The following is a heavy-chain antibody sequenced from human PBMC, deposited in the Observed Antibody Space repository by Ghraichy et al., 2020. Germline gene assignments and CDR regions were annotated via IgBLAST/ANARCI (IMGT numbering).Heavy chain of an antibody. D-gene: IGHD5-24*01. Sequence: SETLSLTCAVYGGTFSDYQWTWIRQPPGEGLELIGDINHSGSTNYNVSLKSRVIISLDTSKNQFSLKLRSLTAADTAVYYCARATIRDGMDVWGQGTTVTVSS. V-gene: IGHV4-34*01. CDR3: ARATIRDGMDV. CDR1: GGTFSDYQ. J-gene: IGHJ6*02. CDR2: INHSGST.